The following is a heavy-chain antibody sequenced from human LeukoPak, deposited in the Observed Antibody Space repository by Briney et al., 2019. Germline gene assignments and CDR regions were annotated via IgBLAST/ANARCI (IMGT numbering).Heavy chain of an antibody. J-gene: IGHJ4*02. V-gene: IGHV3-7*01. CDR1: GFTFSSYW. CDR2: IKQDGSEK. D-gene: IGHD4-17*01. CDR3: ARDGRTTVTKGTPTAHYY. Sequence: GGSLRLSCAASGFTFSSYWMSWVRQAPGKGLEWVANIKQDGSEKYYVDSVKGRFTISRDNAKNSLCLQMNSLRAEDTAVYYCARDGRTTVTKGTPTAHYYWGQGTLVTVSS.